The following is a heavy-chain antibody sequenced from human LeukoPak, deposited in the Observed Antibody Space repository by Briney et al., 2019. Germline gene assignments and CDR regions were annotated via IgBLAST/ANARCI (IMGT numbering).Heavy chain of an antibody. D-gene: IGHD1-14*01. CDR3: AKDRETTASGTFDY. Sequence: PGGSLRLSCAASGFTFSNYGMHCARQAPGKGLEWVAGISEDGINKYYADSVKGRFTISRDNSNNTLFLQMNSLRAEDTAVYYCAKDRETTASGTFDYWGQGALVTVSS. CDR2: ISEDGINK. J-gene: IGHJ4*02. CDR1: GFTFSNYG. V-gene: IGHV3-30*18.